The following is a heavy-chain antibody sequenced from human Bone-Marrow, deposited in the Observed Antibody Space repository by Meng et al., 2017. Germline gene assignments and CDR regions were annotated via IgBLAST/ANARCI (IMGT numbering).Heavy chain of an antibody. J-gene: IGHJ4*02. CDR3: AKFISVFGSGWPASEY. CDR1: GLTLSNYA. Sequence: GGSLRLSCAASGLTLSNYAMSWVRQAPGKGLEWVSIISEGGDATQYADSVKGRFTISRDISKNTLYLHMDSLRAEDTAVYYCAKFISVFGSGWPASEYWGQGALVTVSS. D-gene: IGHD6-25*01. V-gene: IGHV3-23*01. CDR2: ISEGGDAT.